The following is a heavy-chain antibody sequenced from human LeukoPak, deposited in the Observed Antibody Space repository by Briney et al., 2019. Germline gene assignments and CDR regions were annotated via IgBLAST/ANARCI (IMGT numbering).Heavy chain of an antibody. CDR1: GGSINNYY. Sequence: SETLSLTCTVSGGSINNYYWTWIRQPPGKGLEWIGFIYYSGSTNYNPSLKSRVTISVDTSKNQFSLKLSSVTAADTAVYYCARLGDTAMVTRDWGQGTLVTVSS. CDR2: IYYSGST. D-gene: IGHD5-18*01. J-gene: IGHJ4*02. CDR3: ARLGDTAMVTRD. V-gene: IGHV4-59*08.